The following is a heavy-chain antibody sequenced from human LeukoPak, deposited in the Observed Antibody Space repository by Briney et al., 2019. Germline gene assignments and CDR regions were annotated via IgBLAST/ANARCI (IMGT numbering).Heavy chain of an antibody. CDR3: ARDFSNTGYSSGWYFVDYFDY. D-gene: IGHD6-19*01. CDR1: GFTFSSYE. V-gene: IGHV3-48*03. Sequence: QPGGSLLLSCAASGFTFSSYEMNWVRPAPGKGLEWVSYISSSGSTIYYADSVKGRFTIFRDNAKNSLYLQMNSLRAEDTAVYYCARDFSNTGYSSGWYFVDYFDYWGQGTLVTVSS. J-gene: IGHJ4*02. CDR2: ISSSGSTI.